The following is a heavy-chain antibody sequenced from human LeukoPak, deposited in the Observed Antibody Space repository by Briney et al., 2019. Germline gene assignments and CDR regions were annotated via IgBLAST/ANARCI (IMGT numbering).Heavy chain of an antibody. CDR1: GYSITAGYY. CDR2: VHHSANT. J-gene: IGHJ4*02. V-gene: IGHV4-38-2*01. D-gene: IGHD4-17*01. CDR3: ARRGINSVTKGAYDS. Sequence: SETLSLTCVVSGYSITAGYYWDWIRQSPGKGLEWLGSVHHSANTFPNPSLKSRLTISVDTSKNQFSLRLGSVTAADTAIYFCARRGINSVTKGAYDSWGQGTLVTVSP.